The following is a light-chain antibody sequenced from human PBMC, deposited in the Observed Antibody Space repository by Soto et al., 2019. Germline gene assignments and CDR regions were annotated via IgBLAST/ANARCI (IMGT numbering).Light chain of an antibody. J-gene: IGLJ1*01. CDR1: SSDIGGYNY. CDR2: EVT. V-gene: IGLV2-14*01. Sequence: QSVLAQPASVSGSPRQSITISCTGGSSDIGGYNYVSWYQQHPGRAPRLLILEVTNRPSGVPDRFSGSKSGNTASLIIRGLQAEDEADYFCSSYSSKAPPYVFGTGTKVTVL. CDR3: SSYSSKAPPYV.